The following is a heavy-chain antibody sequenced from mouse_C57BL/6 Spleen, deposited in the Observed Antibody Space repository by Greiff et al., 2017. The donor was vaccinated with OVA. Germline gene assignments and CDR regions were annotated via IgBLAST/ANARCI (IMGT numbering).Heavy chain of an antibody. CDR1: GFTFSSYA. Sequence: EVMLVESGGGLVKPGGSLKLSCAASGFTFSSYAMSWVRQTPEKRLEWVATISDGGSYTYYPDNVKGRFTISRDNAKNNLYLQMSHLKSEDTAMYYCAREEDYSPPFAYWGQGTLVTVSA. D-gene: IGHD2-12*01. J-gene: IGHJ3*01. V-gene: IGHV5-4*01. CDR2: ISDGGSYT. CDR3: AREEDYSPPFAY.